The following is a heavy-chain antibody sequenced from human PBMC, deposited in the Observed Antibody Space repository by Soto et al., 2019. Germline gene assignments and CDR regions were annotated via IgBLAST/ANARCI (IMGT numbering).Heavy chain of an antibody. Sequence: QVHLVQSGAEVKKPGASVNVSCQASGSITNHHMHWVRQAPGQGLEWMGIFNPSGLSTTYAQKFQRRVTSTRDTSTSTVYMELSSLTSEDTAVYFCAKVTHRGPIAVAGPLGSWGQGTLVIVSS. D-gene: IGHD6-19*01. J-gene: IGHJ4*02. V-gene: IGHV1-46*01. CDR2: FNPSGLST. CDR1: GSITNHH. CDR3: AKVTHRGPIAVAGPLGS.